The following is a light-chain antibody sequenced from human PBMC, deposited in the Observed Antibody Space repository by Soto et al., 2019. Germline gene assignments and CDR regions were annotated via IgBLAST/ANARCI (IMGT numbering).Light chain of an antibody. J-gene: IGKJ1*01. V-gene: IGKV3-20*01. CDR3: QQYGSTPGT. CDR1: QSVGST. Sequence: EIVMTQSPATLSVSPGERATLSCRASQSVGSTLAWFQQQPGQEPPLLIYYASSRANGIPHRFSGSGSGTDFTLTISRLEPEDFAVYYCQQYGSTPGTFGQGTKVDIK. CDR2: YAS.